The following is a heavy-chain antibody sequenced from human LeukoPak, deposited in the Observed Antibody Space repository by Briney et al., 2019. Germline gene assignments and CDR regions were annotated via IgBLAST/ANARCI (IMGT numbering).Heavy chain of an antibody. CDR2: INPSGGST. D-gene: IGHD5-12*01. CDR3: ARNSGYDFLWVLNYYYYMDV. CDR1: GDTFSSYY. J-gene: IGHJ6*03. V-gene: IGHV1-46*01. Sequence: GASVKVSCKASGDTFSSYYVHWVRQAPGQGLEWMGIINPSGGSTSYAQKFQGRVTMTRDMSTSTVYMELSSLRSEDTAVYYCARNSGYDFLWVLNYYYYMDVWGKGTTVTVSS.